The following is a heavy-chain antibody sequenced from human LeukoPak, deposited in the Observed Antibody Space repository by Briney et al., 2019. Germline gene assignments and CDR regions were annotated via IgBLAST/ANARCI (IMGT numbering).Heavy chain of an antibody. V-gene: IGHV3-23*01. CDR1: GFTFSSSP. CDR3: AKHTSGYYGDY. Sequence: PGGSLRLSCAASGFTFSSSPMTWVRQAPGKGLEWVSTISSSGGSTYYADSVKGRFTISRDNSKNTLYLQMNSLRAEDTAVYYCAKHTSGYYGDYWGQGALVTVSS. CDR2: ISSSGGST. J-gene: IGHJ4*02. D-gene: IGHD3-22*01.